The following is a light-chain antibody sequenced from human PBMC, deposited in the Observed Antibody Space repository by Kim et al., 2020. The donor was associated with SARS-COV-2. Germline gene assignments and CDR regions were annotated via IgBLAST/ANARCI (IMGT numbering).Light chain of an antibody. V-gene: IGLV5-39*01. J-gene: IGLJ3*02. CDR2: FKSASNN. Sequence: FTCTLRSDINVNPYNISWYQQKPGSLPHYLLRFKSASNNQQGSGVPSRFSGSKDASTHAGLLLISGLQSEDEADYYCAIWYSNTWVFGGGTQLTVL. CDR3: AIWYSNTWV. CDR1: SDINVNPYN.